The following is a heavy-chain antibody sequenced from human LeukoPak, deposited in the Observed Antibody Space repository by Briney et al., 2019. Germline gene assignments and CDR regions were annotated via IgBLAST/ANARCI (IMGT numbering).Heavy chain of an antibody. CDR3: ARDCRDSSCYPRH. D-gene: IGHD3-22*01. CDR2: ISPYSGNT. V-gene: IGHV1-18*01. J-gene: IGHJ4*02. CDR1: GYSFTNYG. Sequence: ASVTLSYTASGYSFTNYGFSWVRQAPGQGLEWMGWISPYSGNTKYAHKLQGRVNMTTDTSTSTDYMELRDLRSDDTAVYYCARDCRDSSCYPRHWGQGTLVTVSS.